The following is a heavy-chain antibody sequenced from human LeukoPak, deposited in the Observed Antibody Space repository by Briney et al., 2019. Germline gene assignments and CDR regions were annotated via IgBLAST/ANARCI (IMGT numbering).Heavy chain of an antibody. CDR2: LYTSGSP. D-gene: IGHD5-12*01. CDR1: GGSVNSGSYY. J-gene: IGHJ5*02. V-gene: IGHV4-61*02. CDR3: ARDGRSGYEDL. Sequence: PSETLSLTCTVSGGSVNSGSYYWSWIRQPAGKGLEWIGRLYTSGSPNYNPSLKSRVTISLDTSKNQFSLKLTSVTAADTAIYYCARDGRSGYEDLWGPGTLVTVSS.